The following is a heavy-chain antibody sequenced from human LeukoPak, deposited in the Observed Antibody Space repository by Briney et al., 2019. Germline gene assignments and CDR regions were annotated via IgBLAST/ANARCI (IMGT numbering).Heavy chain of an antibody. J-gene: IGHJ4*02. CDR3: AKERSLEIAVAGTVFDY. CDR2: ISYDGSNK. CDR1: GFTFSSYA. V-gene: IGHV3-30*14. Sequence: GRSLRLSCAASGFTFSSYAMHWVRQAPGKGLEWVAVISYDGSNKYYADSVKGRFTISRDNSKNMYLEMSSLKAEDTAVYYCAKERSLEIAVAGTVFDYWGQGTLVTVSS. D-gene: IGHD6-19*01.